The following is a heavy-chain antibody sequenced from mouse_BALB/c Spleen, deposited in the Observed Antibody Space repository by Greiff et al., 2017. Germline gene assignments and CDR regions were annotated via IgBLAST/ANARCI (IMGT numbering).Heavy chain of an antibody. J-gene: IGHJ2*01. CDR2: IDPANGNT. CDR1: GFNIKDTY. Sequence: EVKLVESGAELVKPGASVKLSCTASGFNIKDTYMHWVEQRPEQGLEWIGRIDPANGNTKYDPKFQGKATITADTSSNTAYLQLSSLTSEDTAVYYCARWGGNYYFDYWGQGTTLTVSS. CDR3: ARWGGNYYFDY. D-gene: IGHD2-1*01. V-gene: IGHV14-3*02.